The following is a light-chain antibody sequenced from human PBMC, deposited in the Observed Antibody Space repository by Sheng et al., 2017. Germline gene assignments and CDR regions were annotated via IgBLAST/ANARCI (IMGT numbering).Light chain of an antibody. J-gene: IGKJ1*01. CDR3: QQYGSSPRT. V-gene: IGKV3-20*01. CDR2: GAS. CDR1: QSVSSN. Sequence: ETVMTQSPATLSMSPGERATLSCRASQSVSSNLAWYQQKPGQAPSLLIYGASTRATGIPARFSGSGSGTDFTLTISRLEPEDFAVYYCQQYGSSPRTFGQGTKVGNQT.